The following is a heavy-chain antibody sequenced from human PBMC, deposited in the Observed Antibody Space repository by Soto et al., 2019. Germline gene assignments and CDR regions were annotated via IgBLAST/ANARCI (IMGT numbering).Heavy chain of an antibody. J-gene: IGHJ4*02. CDR2: ISAYNGNT. Sequence: ASVKVSCKASGYTFTSYGISWVRQAPGQGLEWMGWISAYNGNTNYAQKLQGRVTMTTDTSTSTAYMELRSLRSDDTAVYYCALYDFWSGYKKFDYWGQGTLVTVSS. D-gene: IGHD3-3*01. V-gene: IGHV1-18*01. CDR3: ALYDFWSGYKKFDY. CDR1: GYTFTSYG.